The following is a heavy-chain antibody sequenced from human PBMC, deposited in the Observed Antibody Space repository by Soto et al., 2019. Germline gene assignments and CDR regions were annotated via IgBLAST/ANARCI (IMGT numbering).Heavy chain of an antibody. CDR3: ARDLQGNSYYDIFVDYYYGMDV. CDR2: IIPILGIA. Sequence: QVQLVQSGAEVKKPGSSVKVSCKASGGTFSSYTISWVRQAPGQGLEWMGRIIPILGIANYAQKFQGRVTITADKSTSTAYMELSSLRSEDTAVYYCARDLQGNSYYDIFVDYYYGMDVWGQGTTVTVSS. V-gene: IGHV1-69*08. CDR1: GGTFSSYT. J-gene: IGHJ6*02. D-gene: IGHD3-9*01.